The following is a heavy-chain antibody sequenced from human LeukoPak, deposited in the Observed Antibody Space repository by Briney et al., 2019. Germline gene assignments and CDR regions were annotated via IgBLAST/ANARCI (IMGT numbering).Heavy chain of an antibody. CDR1: GVSITPYY. CDR2: IHTSGSN. J-gene: IGHJ3*01. D-gene: IGHD3-3*01. V-gene: IGHV4-4*09. CDR3: ARLSAAVHLGAFDL. Sequence: SETLSLTCAVSGVSITPYYWAWIRQPPGKGLEWIGYIHTSGSNNQYPSLKSRVTISVDKSKNHFSLRLTSVTAADTAVYYCARLSAAVHLGAFDLWGQGTMVTVSS.